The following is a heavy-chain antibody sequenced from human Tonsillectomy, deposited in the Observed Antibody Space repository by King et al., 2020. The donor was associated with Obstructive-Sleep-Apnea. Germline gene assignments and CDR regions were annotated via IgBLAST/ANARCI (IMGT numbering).Heavy chain of an antibody. Sequence: VQLVESGGGVVQPGTSLRLSCAASGFTFSSYAMHWVRQAPGKGLEWVAFISYDGSIKYYADSVKGRFTISRDNSKNTLFLQMNSLRAEDTAVYYCAREGAARELDYWGQGTLVTVSS. V-gene: IGHV3-30*04. D-gene: IGHD1-1*01. CDR2: ISYDGSIK. CDR1: GFTFSSYA. CDR3: AREGAARELDY. J-gene: IGHJ4*02.